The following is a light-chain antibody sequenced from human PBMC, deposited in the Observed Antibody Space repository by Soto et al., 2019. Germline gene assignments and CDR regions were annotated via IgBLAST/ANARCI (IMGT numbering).Light chain of an antibody. J-gene: IGKJ1*01. Sequence: EIVLTQSPDTLSLSPGGRATLSCRASQTVTNNHLAWYQQKPGQAPRLLIYNVSRRATGIPGRFSGSGSGPDFTFTNSRLEPEDFAVYYCQQYGSLPPWTVGLGTRVEIK. CDR1: QTVTNNH. CDR2: NVS. CDR3: QQYGSLPPWT. V-gene: IGKV3-20*01.